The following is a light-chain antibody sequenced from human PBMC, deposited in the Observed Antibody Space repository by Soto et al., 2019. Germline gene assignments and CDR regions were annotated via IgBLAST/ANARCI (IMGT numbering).Light chain of an antibody. J-gene: IGKJ1*01. V-gene: IGKV3-15*01. CDR1: QSVSSN. CDR2: GAS. CDR3: QQYNNWPRT. Sequence: EIVMTQSPATLSVSPGERATLSCRASQSVSSNLAWYRQKPGQAPRLLIYGASTRGTGIPARFSGSGSGTDFTLTISSLQSEDFAVYYCQQYNNWPRTFGQGTKVEIK.